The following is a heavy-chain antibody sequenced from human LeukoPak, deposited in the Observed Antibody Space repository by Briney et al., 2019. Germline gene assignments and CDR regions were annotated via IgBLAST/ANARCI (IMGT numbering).Heavy chain of an antibody. D-gene: IGHD5-18*01. Sequence: PSETLSLTCAVYGGSFSGYYWSWIRQPPGKGLEWIGEINHSGSTNYNPSLKSRVTISVDTSKNQFSLKLSSVTAADTAVYYCARVGRGYSYGYVAYWGQGTLVTVSS. J-gene: IGHJ4*02. CDR1: GGSFSGYY. CDR2: INHSGST. V-gene: IGHV4-34*01. CDR3: ARVGRGYSYGYVAY.